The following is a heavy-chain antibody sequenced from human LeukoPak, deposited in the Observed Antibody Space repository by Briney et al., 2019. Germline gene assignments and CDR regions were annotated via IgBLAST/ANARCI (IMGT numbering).Heavy chain of an antibody. CDR2: ISISGSNT. Sequence: GGSLRLSCVASGFTFSNYAMNWVRQVPGKGLEWVSTISISGSNTHYADSVKGRFTISRDNSKNTLYLQMNSLRAEDTAVYYCARDLVSGHDTFDIWGQGTMVTVSS. V-gene: IGHV3-23*01. CDR1: GFTFSNYA. J-gene: IGHJ3*02. CDR3: ARDLVSGHDTFDI. D-gene: IGHD5/OR15-5a*01.